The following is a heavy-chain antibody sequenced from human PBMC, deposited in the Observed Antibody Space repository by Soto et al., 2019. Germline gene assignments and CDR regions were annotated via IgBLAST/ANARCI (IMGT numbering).Heavy chain of an antibody. CDR3: ARDRLRYNWNDFPYYYYGMDV. Sequence: QVPLVESGGGVVQPGRSLRLSCAASGFTFSSYAMHWVRQAPGKGLEWVAVISYDGSNKYYADSVKGRFTISRDNSXXALYLQMNSLRAEDTAVYYCARDRLRYNWNDFPYYYYGMDVWGQGTTVTVSS. CDR2: ISYDGSNK. CDR1: GFTFSSYA. J-gene: IGHJ6*02. V-gene: IGHV3-30-3*01. D-gene: IGHD1-1*01.